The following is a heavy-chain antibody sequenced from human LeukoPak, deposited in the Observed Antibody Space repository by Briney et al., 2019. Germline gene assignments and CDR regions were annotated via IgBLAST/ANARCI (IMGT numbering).Heavy chain of an antibody. CDR1: GFSFSSYW. CDR3: ASWKVVVSNGGFDI. V-gene: IGHV3-7*01. J-gene: IGHJ3*02. D-gene: IGHD3-22*01. Sequence: GGSLRLSCAPSGFSFSSYWMSWVRQAPGKGLEWAASIKHDASEKYYVDSVKGRFTISRDNAKNSLNLQMNSLRAEDTAVYYCASWKVVVSNGGFDIWGQGAMVTVSS. CDR2: IKHDASEK.